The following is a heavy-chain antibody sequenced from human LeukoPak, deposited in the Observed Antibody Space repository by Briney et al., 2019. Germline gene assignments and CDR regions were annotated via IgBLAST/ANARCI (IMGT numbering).Heavy chain of an antibody. CDR3: ARVRNSSSSYYYYYYGMDV. V-gene: IGHV4-59*01. CDR1: GGSISSYY. D-gene: IGHD6-6*01. J-gene: IGHJ6*02. Sequence: SETLSLTCTVSGGSISSYYWSWIRQPPGKGLEWIGYIYYSGSTNYNPSLKSRVTISVDTSKNQFSLKLSSVTAADTAVYYCARVRNSSSSYYYYYYGMDVWGQGTTVTVSS. CDR2: IYYSGST.